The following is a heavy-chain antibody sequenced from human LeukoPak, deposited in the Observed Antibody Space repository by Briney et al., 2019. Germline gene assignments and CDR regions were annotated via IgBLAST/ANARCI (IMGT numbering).Heavy chain of an antibody. CDR2: IYHTEKT. CDR1: DGSIDTYY. J-gene: IGHJ3*02. D-gene: IGHD3-3*01. Sequence: PSETLSLTFTVSDGSIDTYYWSWIRQPPGKGLEWIGYIYHTEKTDYNPSLKSRVTISLDTSKNQFSLKLRSVTAADTAVFYCARGGNVNDFWSGYYGIGTLDIWGQGIMVTVSS. CDR3: ARGGNVNDFWSGYYGIGTLDI. V-gene: IGHV4-59*01.